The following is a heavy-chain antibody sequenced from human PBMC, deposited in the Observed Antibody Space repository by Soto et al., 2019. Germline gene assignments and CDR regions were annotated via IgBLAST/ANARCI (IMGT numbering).Heavy chain of an antibody. J-gene: IGHJ4*02. Sequence: QVQLVESGGGVVQPGRSLRLSCAASGFTFSSYGMHWVRQAPGKGLEWVAVISYDGSNKYYADAVKGRFTISRDNTKNTLYLQMNSLRAEDKAVYYCAKDQDTAMVTDYWGQGTLVTVSS. D-gene: IGHD5-18*01. CDR3: AKDQDTAMVTDY. CDR1: GFTFSSYG. V-gene: IGHV3-30*18. CDR2: ISYDGSNK.